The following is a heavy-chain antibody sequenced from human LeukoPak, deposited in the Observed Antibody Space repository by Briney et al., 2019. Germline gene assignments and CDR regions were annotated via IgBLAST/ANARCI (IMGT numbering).Heavy chain of an antibody. Sequence: SVKVSCKASGGTFSSYAISWVRQAPGQGLEWMGGIIPIFGTANYAQKFQGRVTITTDESTSTAYMELSRLRSEDTAVYYCARAQGYCSGGSCPSYYYYYMDVWGKGTTVTVSS. CDR1: GGTFSSYA. CDR3: ARAQGYCSGGSCPSYYYYYMDV. V-gene: IGHV1-69*05. CDR2: IIPIFGTA. J-gene: IGHJ6*03. D-gene: IGHD2-15*01.